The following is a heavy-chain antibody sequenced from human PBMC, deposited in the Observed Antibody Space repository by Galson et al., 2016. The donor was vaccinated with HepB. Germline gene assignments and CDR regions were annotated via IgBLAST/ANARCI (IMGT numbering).Heavy chain of an antibody. Sequence: SLRLSCAASRFTFSDYYMSWIRQAPGKGLEWVSYISSSSSYTNYADSVKGRFTISRDNAKNSLYLQMNSLRAEDTAVYHCARDRGGGDPGGDAFDIWGQGTMVTVSS. CDR3: ARDRGGGDPGGDAFDI. D-gene: IGHD2-21*02. V-gene: IGHV3-11*06. CDR2: ISSSSSYT. J-gene: IGHJ3*02. CDR1: RFTFSDYY.